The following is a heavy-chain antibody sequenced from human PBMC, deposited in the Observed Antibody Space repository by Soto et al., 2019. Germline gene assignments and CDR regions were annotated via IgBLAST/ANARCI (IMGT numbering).Heavy chain of an antibody. Sequence: ASVKLSCKASGYTFTSYAMHCVRQAPGQRLEWMGWINAGNGNTKYSQKFQGRVTITRDTSASTAYMELSSLRSEDTAVYYCARDLGAVGTTTGERLNFDYWGQGTLVTVSS. J-gene: IGHJ4*02. CDR2: INAGNGNT. CDR3: ARDLGAVGTTTGERLNFDY. CDR1: GYTFTSYA. V-gene: IGHV1-3*01. D-gene: IGHD6-25*01.